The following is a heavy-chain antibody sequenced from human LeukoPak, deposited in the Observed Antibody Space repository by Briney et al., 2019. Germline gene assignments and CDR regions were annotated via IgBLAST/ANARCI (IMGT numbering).Heavy chain of an antibody. D-gene: IGHD3-10*01. V-gene: IGHV1-2*02. CDR2: INPNSGGT. J-gene: IGHJ6*02. Sequence: GASVKVSCKASGYTFTGYYMHWVRQAPGQGLEWMGWINPNSGGTNYAQKFQGRVTMTRDTSISTAYMELSRLRSDDTAVYYCARDYSRRGSTNRLGGMDAWGQGTTVTVSS. CDR3: ARDYSRRGSTNRLGGMDA. CDR1: GYTFTGYY.